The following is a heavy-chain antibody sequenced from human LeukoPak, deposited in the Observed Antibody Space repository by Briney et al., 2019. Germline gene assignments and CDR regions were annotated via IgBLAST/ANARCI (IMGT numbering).Heavy chain of an antibody. J-gene: IGHJ4*02. CDR1: GGSFSGYY. CDR2: INHSGST. D-gene: IGHD3-16*02. V-gene: IGHV4-34*01. Sequence: SETLSLTCAVYGGSFSGYYWSWIRQPPGKGLEWIGEINHSGSTNYNPSLKSRVTISVDTSKNQFSLKLSSVTAADTAVYYCARGYDYVWGSYRHTNDYWGQGTLDTVSS. CDR3: ARGYDYVWGSYRHTNDY.